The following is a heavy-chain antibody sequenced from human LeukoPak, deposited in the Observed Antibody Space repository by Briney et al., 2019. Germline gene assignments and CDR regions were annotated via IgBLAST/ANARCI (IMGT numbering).Heavy chain of an antibody. CDR3: ARRKYGADYNGMDV. D-gene: IGHD4/OR15-4a*01. CDR1: GYSFTNYY. CDR2: INPQKRDT. V-gene: IGHV1-2*02. J-gene: IGHJ6*02. Sequence: ASVKVSCKTSGYSFTNYYTHWVRLAPGRGPEWMASINPQKRDTHYAQNFQGRVTVTAGTSTNTAYMELRSLRSDDTAIYYCARRKYGADYNGMDVWGQGTTVTVSS.